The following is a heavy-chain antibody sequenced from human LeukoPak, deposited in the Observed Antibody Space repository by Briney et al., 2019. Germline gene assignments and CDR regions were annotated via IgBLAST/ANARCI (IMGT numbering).Heavy chain of an antibody. CDR2: ISSTSSYI. Sequence: GGSLRLSCAASGFSFSGYSMNWVRQAPGKGLEWVSSISSTSSYIYYADSVKGRFTISRDNSKNTLYLQMNSLRAEDTAVYYCARYKGATPDWGQGTLVTVSS. CDR3: ARYKGATPD. CDR1: GFSFSGYS. J-gene: IGHJ4*02. D-gene: IGHD1-26*01. V-gene: IGHV3-21*04.